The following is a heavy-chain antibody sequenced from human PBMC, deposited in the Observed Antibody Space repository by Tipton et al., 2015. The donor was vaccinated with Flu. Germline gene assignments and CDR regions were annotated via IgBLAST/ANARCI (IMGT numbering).Heavy chain of an antibody. CDR1: GFTFSSYW. J-gene: IGHJ4*02. CDR3: ARDWGITTFGAAGGY. V-gene: IGHV3-7*01. D-gene: IGHD3-3*01. Sequence: GSLRLSCVGSGFTFSSYWMGWVRQAPGKGLEWVANIKQDGRETNYVDSVKGRFTISRDNAKNSLYLQMNSLRAEDTAVYYCARDWGITTFGAAGGYWGQGTLVAVSS. CDR2: IKQDGRET.